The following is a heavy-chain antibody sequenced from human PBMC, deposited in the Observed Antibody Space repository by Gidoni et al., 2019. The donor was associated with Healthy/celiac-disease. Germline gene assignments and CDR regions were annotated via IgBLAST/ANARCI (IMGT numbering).Heavy chain of an antibody. CDR3: TRAFDGYSYYFDY. Sequence: EVQLVESGGGLVQPGRSLRLSCTASGFTFGDYAMSWFRQAPGKGLEWVGFIRSKAYGGTTEYAASVKGRFTISRDDSKSIAYLQMNSLKTEDTAVYYCTRAFDGYSYYFDYWGQGTLVTVSS. CDR1: GFTFGDYA. CDR2: IRSKAYGGTT. V-gene: IGHV3-49*03. D-gene: IGHD2-15*01. J-gene: IGHJ4*02.